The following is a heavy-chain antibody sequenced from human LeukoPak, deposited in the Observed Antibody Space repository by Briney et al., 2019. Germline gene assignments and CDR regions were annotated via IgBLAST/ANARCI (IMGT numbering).Heavy chain of an antibody. V-gene: IGHV4-61*02. CDR2: IYTSGST. CDR1: GGSIGSGSYY. Sequence: SQTLSLTCTVSGGSIGSGSYYWSWIRQPAGKGLEWIGRIYTSGSTNYNPSLKSRVTISVDTSKNQFSLKLSSVTAADTAVYYCAREAIRWFDPWGQGTLVTVSS. J-gene: IGHJ5*02. CDR3: AREAIRWFDP. D-gene: IGHD3-9*01.